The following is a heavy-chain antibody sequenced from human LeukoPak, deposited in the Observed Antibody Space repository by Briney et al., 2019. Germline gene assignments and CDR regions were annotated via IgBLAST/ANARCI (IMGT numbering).Heavy chain of an antibody. Sequence: ASVKVSCKASGYTFTGYYMHWVRQAPGQGLEWMGRINPNSGDTNYAQKFQGGVTMTRDTSISTAYMELSRLRSDDTAVYYCARVLNPGYSSSIDYWGQGTLVTVSS. CDR3: ARVLNPGYSSSIDY. D-gene: IGHD6-6*01. J-gene: IGHJ4*02. CDR1: GYTFTGYY. V-gene: IGHV1-2*06. CDR2: INPNSGDT.